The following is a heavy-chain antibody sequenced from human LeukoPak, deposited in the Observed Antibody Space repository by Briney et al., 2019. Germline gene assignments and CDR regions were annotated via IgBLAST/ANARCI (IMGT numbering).Heavy chain of an antibody. CDR2: IYYSGST. J-gene: IGHJ4*02. D-gene: IGHD1-7*01. CDR1: GGSISGGGYY. CDR3: AREALGTGTIG. V-gene: IGHV4-31*03. Sequence: PSQTLSLTCTVSGGSISGGGYYWSWIRQHPGKGLEWIGYIYYSGSTYYNPSLKSRVTISVDTSKNQFSLKLSSVTAADSAVYYCAREALGTGTIGWGQGTLVTVSS.